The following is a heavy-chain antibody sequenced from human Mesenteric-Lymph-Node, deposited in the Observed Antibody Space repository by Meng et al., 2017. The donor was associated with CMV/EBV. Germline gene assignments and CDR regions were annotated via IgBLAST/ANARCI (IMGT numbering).Heavy chain of an antibody. Sequence: GESLKISCAASGFTFDDYGMTWVRQAPGKGLEWVSSINCNGDSTGYADSVKGRFTISRDNAKNSLYLQMNSLRAEDTALYYCSRVGITTGDYWGQGTLVTVSS. J-gene: IGHJ4*02. V-gene: IGHV3-20*04. CDR3: SRVGITTGDY. CDR2: INCNGDST. CDR1: GFTFDDYG. D-gene: IGHD4-11*01.